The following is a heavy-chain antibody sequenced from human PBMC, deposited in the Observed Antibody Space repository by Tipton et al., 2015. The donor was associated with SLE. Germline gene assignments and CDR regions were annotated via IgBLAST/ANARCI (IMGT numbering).Heavy chain of an antibody. Sequence: LRLSCAVYGGSFSGYYWTWIRQPPGKGLEWIGEINHSGSTNYNPSLKSRVTISEDTSKNQFSLKLTSVTAADTAIYYCVRGHPHIVVLIGGGWFDPWGQGTLVTVSS. J-gene: IGHJ5*02. CDR3: VRGHPHIVVLIGGGWFDP. D-gene: IGHD2-21*01. CDR2: INHSGST. V-gene: IGHV4-34*01. CDR1: GGSFSGYY.